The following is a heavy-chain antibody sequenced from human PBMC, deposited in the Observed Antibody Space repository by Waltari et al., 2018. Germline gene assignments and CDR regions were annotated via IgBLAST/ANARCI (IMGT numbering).Heavy chain of an antibody. J-gene: IGHJ4*02. D-gene: IGHD6-19*01. V-gene: IGHV4-34*01. CDR3: ARGWIAVAGTRGNFDY. CDR2: INHSGSN. CDR1: GGSFSGYY. Sequence: QVQLQQWGAGLLKPSETLSLTCAVYGGSFSGYYWSWIRQPPGKGREGIGEINHSGSNNYTPSLTRRVTISVATSKNQFSLKLSSVTAADTAVYYCARGWIAVAGTRGNFDYWGQGTLVTVSS.